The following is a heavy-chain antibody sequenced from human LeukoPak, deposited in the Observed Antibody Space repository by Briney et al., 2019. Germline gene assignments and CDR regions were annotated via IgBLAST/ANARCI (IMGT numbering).Heavy chain of an antibody. D-gene: IGHD2-2*01. CDR3: ARCGTSCYYGMDV. Sequence: QRGRSLRLSCAASGFTFSSYGMHWVRQAPGKGLEWVAVIWYDGSNKYYADSVKGRFTISRDNSKNTLYLQMNSLRAEDTAVYYCARCGTSCYYGMDVWGQGTTATVSS. V-gene: IGHV3-33*01. J-gene: IGHJ6*02. CDR1: GFTFSSYG. CDR2: IWYDGSNK.